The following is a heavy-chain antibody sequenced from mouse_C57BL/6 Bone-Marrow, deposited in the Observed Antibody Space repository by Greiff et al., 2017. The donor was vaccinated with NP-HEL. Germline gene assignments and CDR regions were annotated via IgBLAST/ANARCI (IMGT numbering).Heavy chain of an antibody. CDR1: GYAFSSSW. V-gene: IGHV1-82*01. Sequence: VQLQQSGPELVKPGASVKISCKASGYAFSSSWMNWVKQRPGKGLEWIGRIYPGDGDTNYNGKFKGKATLTADKSSSTAYMQLSSLTSEDSAVYFCARERYGTKAYWGQGTLVTVSA. CDR3: ARERYGTKAY. J-gene: IGHJ3*01. D-gene: IGHD1-1*01. CDR2: IYPGDGDT.